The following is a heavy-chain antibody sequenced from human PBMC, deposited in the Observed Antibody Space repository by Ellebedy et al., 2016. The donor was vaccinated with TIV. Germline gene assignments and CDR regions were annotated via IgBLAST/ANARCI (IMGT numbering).Heavy chain of an antibody. D-gene: IGHD1-7*01. V-gene: IGHV5-51*01. Sequence: GESLKISCKGSGYSFTSYWIGWVRQMPGKGLEWMGNISPGDSDTRYSPSFQGQVTISADKSIRTAYLQWSSLKASDTAMYYCARTALTGTTVRWFAPWGQGTLVTVSS. J-gene: IGHJ5*02. CDR1: GYSFTSYW. CDR2: ISPGDSDT. CDR3: ARTALTGTTVRWFAP.